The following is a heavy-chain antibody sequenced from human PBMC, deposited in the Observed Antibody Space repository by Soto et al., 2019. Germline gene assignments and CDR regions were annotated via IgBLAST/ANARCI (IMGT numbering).Heavy chain of an antibody. CDR1: GYTFTSYG. V-gene: IGHV1-18*01. J-gene: IGHJ6*03. D-gene: IGHD2-15*01. CDR3: ARAPRRYCSAGSCYLTYDYMDV. Sequence: QVQLVQSGAEVKKPGASVKVSCKASGYTFTSYGISWVRQAPGQGLEWMGWISAYNGNTTYAQKLQGRVTMTTDTPTSTAYMELRSRRSDDTAVYYCARAPRRYCSAGSCYLTYDYMDVWGKGTTVTVSS. CDR2: ISAYNGNT.